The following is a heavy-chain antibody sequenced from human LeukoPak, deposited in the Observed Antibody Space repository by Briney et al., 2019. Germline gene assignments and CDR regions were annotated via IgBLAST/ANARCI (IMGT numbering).Heavy chain of an antibody. CDR1: GFSFSNYA. CDR2: IGGSGGWI. D-gene: IGHD6-19*01. CDR3: AKDPIGYSSK. V-gene: IGHV3-23*01. Sequence: GGSLRLSCAASGFSFSNYAMSWVRQAPGKGLEWVSVIGGSGGWIHYTDSVKGRFTISRDNSNSILYLQMNSLRAEDTAVYFCAKDPIGYSSKWGEGTLVTVSS. J-gene: IGHJ4*02.